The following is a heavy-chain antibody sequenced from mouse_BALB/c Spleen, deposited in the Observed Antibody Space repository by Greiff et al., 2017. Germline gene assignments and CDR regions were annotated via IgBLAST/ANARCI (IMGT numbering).Heavy chain of an antibody. CDR3: ARAYRYDDEGVHHYYAMDY. D-gene: IGHD2-14*01. Sequence: EVKLQESGPSLVKPSQTLSLTCSVTGDSITSGYWNWIRKFPGNKLEYMGYISYSGSTYYNPSLKSRISITRDTSKNQYYLQLNSVTTEDTATYYCARAYRYDDEGVHHYYAMDYWGQGTSVTVSS. J-gene: IGHJ4*01. V-gene: IGHV3-8*02. CDR1: GDSITSGY. CDR2: ISYSGST.